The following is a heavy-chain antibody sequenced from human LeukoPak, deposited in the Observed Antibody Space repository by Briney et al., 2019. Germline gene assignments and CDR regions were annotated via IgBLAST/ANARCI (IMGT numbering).Heavy chain of an antibody. J-gene: IGHJ4*02. D-gene: IGHD5-18*01. CDR3: AREGGYSYGYYFDY. CDR1: GGTFSSYA. CDR2: IIPIFGTA. V-gene: IGHV1-69*06. Sequence: GSSVKVSCKASGGTFSSYAISWVRQAPGQGLEWMGGIIPIFGTANYAQKSQGRVTITADKSTSTAYMELSSLRPEDTAVYYCAREGGYSYGYYFDYWGQGTLVTVSS.